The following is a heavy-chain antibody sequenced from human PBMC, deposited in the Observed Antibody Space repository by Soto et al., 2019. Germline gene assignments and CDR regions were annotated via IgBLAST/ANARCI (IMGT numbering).Heavy chain of an antibody. CDR2: LYDVFGS. CDR3: ASWHEREHAYDV. V-gene: IGHV3-53*01. J-gene: IGHJ3*01. Sequence: DVQLVESGGGLIQPGESLRLSCAAFGLTVSGTKYVAWVRQAPGKGLEWVSALYDVFGSFYADSVKGRFTTSSDRSKSIVYLQMNNLRPDNTTVYSCASWHEREHAYDVWGQGTTVNVSS. D-gene: IGHD1-1*01. CDR1: GLTVSGTKY.